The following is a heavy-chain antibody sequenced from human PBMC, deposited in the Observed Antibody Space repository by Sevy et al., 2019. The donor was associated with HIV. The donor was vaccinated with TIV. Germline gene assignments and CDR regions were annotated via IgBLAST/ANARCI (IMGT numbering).Heavy chain of an antibody. CDR2: ISTGGGTI. CDR1: GLSFRSYE. V-gene: IGHV3-48*03. CDR3: ATSRRDYYNYYFDY. D-gene: IGHD3-22*01. J-gene: IGHJ4*01. Sequence: GGCLRLSCAASGLSFRSYELSWVRQAPGKGLQWISYISTGGGTIFYADSVKGRFTISRDNAKNSVFLQMNSLRAEDTAVYFCATSRRDYYNYYFDYWGHGTLVTVSS.